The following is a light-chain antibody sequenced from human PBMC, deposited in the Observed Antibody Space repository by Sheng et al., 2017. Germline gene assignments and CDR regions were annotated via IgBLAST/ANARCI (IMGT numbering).Light chain of an antibody. V-gene: IGKV1-12*01. Sequence: DIQVTQSPSSVSASVGDRVTITCRASQGISSWLAWYQQKPGNAPKLLIYATSSLHSGVPSRFTGFVSGTDFTLTISSLQPEDFAAYYCLQANPFPQMFTFGQGTKLEIK. CDR3: LQANPFPQMFT. CDR2: ATS. J-gene: IGKJ2*01. CDR1: QGISSW.